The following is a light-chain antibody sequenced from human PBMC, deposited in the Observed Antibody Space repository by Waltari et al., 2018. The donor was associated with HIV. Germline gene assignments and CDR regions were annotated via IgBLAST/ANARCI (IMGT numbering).Light chain of an antibody. CDR3: QKYGRV. J-gene: IGKJ4*01. V-gene: IGKV3-20*01. CDR2: GTS. Sequence: ENVLTQFPDTLSLSPGERATLSCRASQAISNAYFAWYQQKHGQAPTLLIYGTSTRATGVPERFSGSGSGTDFTLTISRLEPEDFAVYYCQKYGRVFGGGTKVEMK. CDR1: QAISNAY.